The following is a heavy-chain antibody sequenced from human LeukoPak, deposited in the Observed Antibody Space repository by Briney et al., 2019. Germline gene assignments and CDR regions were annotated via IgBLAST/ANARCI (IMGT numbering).Heavy chain of an antibody. D-gene: IGHD2-21*01. CDR1: GGSVSSGSYY. CDR3: ASAPGEVVPTARGTNTLYYYYYYGMDV. Sequence: SETLSLTCTVSGGSVSSGSYYWSWIRQPPGKGLEWIGYIYYSGSTNYNPSLKSRVTISVDTSKNQFSLKLSSVTAADTAVYYCASAPGEVVPTARGTNTLYYYYYYGMDVWGQGTTVTVSS. J-gene: IGHJ6*02. V-gene: IGHV4-61*01. CDR2: IYYSGST.